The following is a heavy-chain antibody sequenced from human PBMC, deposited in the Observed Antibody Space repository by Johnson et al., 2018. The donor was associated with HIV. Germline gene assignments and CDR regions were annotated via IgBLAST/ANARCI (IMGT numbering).Heavy chain of an antibody. Sequence: QVQLVESGGGVVRPGGSLRLSCAASGFTFSSYWMHWVRQAPGKGLEWVANIWNDGSHKYYADSVKGRFTISRDHSKNTLYLQMNSLRAEDTAVYYCARGIGSSWPLDAFDIWGQGTMVTVSS. CDR2: IWNDGSHK. V-gene: IGHV3-33*08. CDR1: GFTFSSYW. CDR3: ARGIGSSWPLDAFDI. J-gene: IGHJ3*02. D-gene: IGHD6-13*01.